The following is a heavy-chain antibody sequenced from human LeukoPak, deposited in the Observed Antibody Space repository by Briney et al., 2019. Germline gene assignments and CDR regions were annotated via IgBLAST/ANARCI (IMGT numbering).Heavy chain of an antibody. J-gene: IGHJ6*03. Sequence: ASVKVSCKASEYTFTNYYLHWVRQAPGQGLEWMGIINPSGGTSRYAQKFQGRVTMTRDTSTTTAYMEGSSLRSDATAVYYCATAHYGDDVNDYYHYYMDVWGKGTTVTVS. V-gene: IGHV1-46*01. CDR3: ATAHYGDDVNDYYHYYMDV. CDR1: EYTFTNYY. CDR2: INPSGGTS. D-gene: IGHD4-17*01.